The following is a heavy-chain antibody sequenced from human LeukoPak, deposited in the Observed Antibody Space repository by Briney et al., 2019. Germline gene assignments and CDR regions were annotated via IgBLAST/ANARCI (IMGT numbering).Heavy chain of an antibody. J-gene: IGHJ6*03. CDR1: GYTFTGYY. CDR2: INPNSGGT. CDR3: ASNPRPYYDFWSGYYYYMDV. Sequence: ASVKVSCKVSGYTFTGYYMHWVRQAPGQGLEWMGWINPNSGGTNYAQKFQGRVTMTRDTSISTAYMELSRLRSDDTAVYYCASNPRPYYDFWSGYYYYMDVWGKGTTVTVSS. D-gene: IGHD3-3*01. V-gene: IGHV1-2*02.